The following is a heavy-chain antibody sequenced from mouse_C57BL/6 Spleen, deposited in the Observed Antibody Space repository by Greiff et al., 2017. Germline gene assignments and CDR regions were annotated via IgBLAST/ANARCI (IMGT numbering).Heavy chain of an antibody. J-gene: IGHJ3*01. V-gene: IGHV3-6*01. D-gene: IGHD2-13*01. CDR1: GYSITSGYY. CDR2: ISYDGSN. CDR3: ARDRGLGGDFAY. Sequence: EVQVVESGPGLVKPSQSLSLTCSVTGYSITSGYYWNWIRQFPGNKLEWMGYISYDGSNNYNPSLKNRISITRDTSKNQFFLKLNSVTTEDTATYYCARDRGLGGDFAYWGQGTLVTVSA.